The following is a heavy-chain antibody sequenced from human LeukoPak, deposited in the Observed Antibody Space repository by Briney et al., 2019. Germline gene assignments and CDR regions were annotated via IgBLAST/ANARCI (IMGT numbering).Heavy chain of an antibody. D-gene: IGHD4-17*01. CDR1: GFTFSSYA. J-gene: IGHJ4*02. V-gene: IGHV3-64*01. CDR2: ISSNGGST. CDR3: ARGLTTRSYYFDY. Sequence: GGSLRLSCAASGFTFSSYATHWVRQAPGKGLEYVSAISSNGGSTYYANSVKGRFTISRDNSKNTLYLQMGSLRAEDMVVYYCARGLTTRSYYFDYWGQGALVTVSS.